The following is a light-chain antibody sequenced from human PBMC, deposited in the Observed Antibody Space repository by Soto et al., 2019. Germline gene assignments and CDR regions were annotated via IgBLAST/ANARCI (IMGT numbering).Light chain of an antibody. Sequence: VMTQSPLSLPVTPGEPASISCRSSQSLLHTNGYNYLDWYLQKPGQSPQLLIYLGSNRASGVPDRFSGSGTGSDFTLKISRVEAEDVGVYYCMQALQAPLTFGGGTKVEIK. CDR1: QSLLHTNGYNY. CDR3: MQALQAPLT. CDR2: LGS. J-gene: IGKJ4*01. V-gene: IGKV2-28*01.